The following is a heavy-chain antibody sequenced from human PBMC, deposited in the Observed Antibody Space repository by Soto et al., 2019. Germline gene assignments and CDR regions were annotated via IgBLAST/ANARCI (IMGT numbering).Heavy chain of an antibody. Sequence: VGSLRLSCEGSVFTFSRFAMSCVRHSPGKWLEWVSSFSGPGGGTYYADSVKGRFTISRDNFKSSLYLQMSSLRAEDTAIYYCAKAKISTTTSTSFHSWGQATWGTLSS. D-gene: IGHD1-26*01. V-gene: IGHV3-23*01. J-gene: IGHJ5*01. CDR1: VFTFSRFA. CDR3: AKAKISTTTSTSFHS. CDR2: FSGPGGGT.